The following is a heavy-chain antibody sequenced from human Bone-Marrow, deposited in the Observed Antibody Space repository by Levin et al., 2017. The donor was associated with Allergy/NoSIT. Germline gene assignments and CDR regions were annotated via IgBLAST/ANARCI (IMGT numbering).Heavy chain of an antibody. CDR2: VDPSGSA. Sequence: SQTLSLPCTVSGGSSRSSSYFWRWVRQSTGKGLEWIGRVDPSGSANYNPSLKSRVTISVDTSKKQFSLELRSVTAADTALYYCGLYNGDYTFDYWGQGTLVTVSS. D-gene: IGHD2-21*02. CDR1: GGSSRSSSYF. J-gene: IGHJ4*02. V-gene: IGHV4-61*02. CDR3: GLYNGDYTFDY.